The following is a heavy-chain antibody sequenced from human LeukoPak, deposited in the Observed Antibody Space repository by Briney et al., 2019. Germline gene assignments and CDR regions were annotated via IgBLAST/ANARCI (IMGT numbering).Heavy chain of an antibody. J-gene: IGHJ5*02. D-gene: IGHD2-2*01. CDR1: GGSISSHY. V-gene: IGHV4-59*11. CDR3: ARGVPFDP. CDR2: IYYSGST. Sequence: PSETLSLTCTVSGGSISSHYWSWIRQPPGKGLGWIGYIYYSGSTNYNPSLKSRVTISVDTSKNQFSLKLSSVTAADTAVYYCARGVPFDPWGQGTLVTVSS.